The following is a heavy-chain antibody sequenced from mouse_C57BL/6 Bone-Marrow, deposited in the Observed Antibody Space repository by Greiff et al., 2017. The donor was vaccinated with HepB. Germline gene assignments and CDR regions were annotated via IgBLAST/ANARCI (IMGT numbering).Heavy chain of an antibody. V-gene: IGHV1-7*01. Sequence: VQVVESGAELAKPGASVKLSCKASGYTFTSYWMHGVKQRPGQGLEWIGYINPSSGYTKYNQKFKDKATLTADKSSSTAYMQLSSLTYEDSAVYYCARAPYYYGRWSAYWGQGTLVTVSA. CDR1: GYTFTSYW. D-gene: IGHD1-1*01. CDR3: ARAPYYYGRWSAY. CDR2: INPSSGYT. J-gene: IGHJ3*01.